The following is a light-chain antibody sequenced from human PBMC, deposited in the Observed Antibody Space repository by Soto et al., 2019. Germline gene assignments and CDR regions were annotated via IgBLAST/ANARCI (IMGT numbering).Light chain of an antibody. CDR2: DVT. CDR1: STDIGGYNF. Sequence: QSALTQPRSVSASPGQSVTISCIGTSTDIGGYNFVSWYQQHPGKVPKLMIYDVTKRPSGVPDRFAGSKSGNTASLTIAGHHDDDDADYYCSSYAGRYTLVLGGGTKVTVL. J-gene: IGLJ2*01. CDR3: SSYAGRYTLV. V-gene: IGLV2-11*01.